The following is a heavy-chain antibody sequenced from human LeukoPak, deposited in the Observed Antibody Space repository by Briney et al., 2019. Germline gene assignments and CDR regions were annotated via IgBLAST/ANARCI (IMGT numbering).Heavy chain of an antibody. CDR3: ARDLSWFGDFNWFDP. Sequence: PGGSLRLSCAASGFTFSSYSMNWVRQAPGKGLEWVSSISSSSSYIYYADSVKGRFTISRDNAKNSLYLQMNRLRAEDTAVYYCARDLSWFGDFNWFDPWGQGTLVTVSS. D-gene: IGHD3-10*01. CDR2: ISSSSSYI. J-gene: IGHJ5*02. CDR1: GFTFSSYS. V-gene: IGHV3-21*01.